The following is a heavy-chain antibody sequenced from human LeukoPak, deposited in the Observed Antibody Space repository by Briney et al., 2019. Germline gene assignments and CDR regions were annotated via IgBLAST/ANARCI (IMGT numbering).Heavy chain of an antibody. D-gene: IGHD5-24*01. V-gene: IGHV3-9*01. J-gene: IGHJ4*02. CDR3: ATAPDRDGYVNHFDY. CDR2: ISWNSGSI. Sequence: GGSLRLSCAASGFAFDDYAMHWVRQAPGKGLEWVSGISWNSGSIGYADSVKGRFTISRDNAKNSLYLQMNSLRAEDTALYYCATAPDRDGYVNHFDYWGQGTLVTVSS. CDR1: GFAFDDYA.